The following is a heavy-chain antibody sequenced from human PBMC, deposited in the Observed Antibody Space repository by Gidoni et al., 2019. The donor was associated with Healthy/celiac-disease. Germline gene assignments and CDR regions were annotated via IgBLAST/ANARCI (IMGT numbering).Heavy chain of an antibody. Sequence: EVQLVESGGGLVQPGGSLRLSCAASGFTFSSSSMNWVRQAPGKGLEWVSYISSSSSTIYDADSVKGRFTISRDNAKNSLYLQMNSLRAEDTAVYYCARDQGWQLASSLGAFDIWGQGTMVTVSS. CDR3: ARDQGWQLASSLGAFDI. V-gene: IGHV3-48*01. J-gene: IGHJ3*02. D-gene: IGHD6-6*01. CDR2: ISSSSSTI. CDR1: GFTFSSSS.